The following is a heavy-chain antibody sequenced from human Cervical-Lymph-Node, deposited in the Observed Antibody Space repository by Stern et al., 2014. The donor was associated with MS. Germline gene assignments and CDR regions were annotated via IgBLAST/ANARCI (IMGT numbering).Heavy chain of an antibody. CDR1: GFNFGDYA. CDR3: ARAPPALSGQYYGGFDF. V-gene: IGHV3-9*01. Sequence: EVQLVESGGALVQPGRPLRLSCAGSGFNFGDYAMHWVRRAPGKGLELVSSIRDTSGAIGYAPSVKGRFTISRDNAASSLYLDMKSLRADDTAFYYCARAPPALSGQYYGGFDFWGQGTLVTVSS. D-gene: IGHD3-10*01. CDR2: IRDTSGAI. J-gene: IGHJ4*02.